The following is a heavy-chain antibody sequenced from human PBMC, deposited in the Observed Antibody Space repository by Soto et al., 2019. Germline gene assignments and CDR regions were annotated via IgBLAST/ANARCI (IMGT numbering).Heavy chain of an antibody. CDR3: ARESYYYDSSTFDI. V-gene: IGHV3-48*02. D-gene: IGHD3-22*01. J-gene: IGHJ3*02. CDR2: ISRSSRTI. CDR1: GFTFSSYI. Sequence: VQLVESGGGLVQPGGSLRLSCAASGFTFSSYIMNWVHQAPGKGLEWVSYISRSSRTIYYADSVKGRFTISRDNAKNSLYLQMNSLRDEDTSVYYCARESYYYDSSTFDIWGQGTMVTVSS.